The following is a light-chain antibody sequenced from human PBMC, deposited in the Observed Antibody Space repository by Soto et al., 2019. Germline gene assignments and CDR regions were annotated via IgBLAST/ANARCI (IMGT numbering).Light chain of an antibody. Sequence: EIVLTQSPATLSLSPGEGATLSCRASQRISNSLAWYQQKPGQAPKLLIYDASSRATGIPARFSGSWSGTDFPLTISSLEPEDFAVYYCQQRGDWPLTFGGGTKVEIK. CDR1: QRISNS. V-gene: IGKV3-11*01. J-gene: IGKJ4*01. CDR2: DAS. CDR3: QQRGDWPLT.